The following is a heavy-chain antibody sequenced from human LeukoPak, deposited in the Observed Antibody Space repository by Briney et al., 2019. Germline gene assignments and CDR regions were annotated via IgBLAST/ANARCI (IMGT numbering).Heavy chain of an antibody. V-gene: IGHV3-33*01. J-gene: IGHJ4*02. CDR3: ARLAAAGTRNVDY. D-gene: IGHD6-13*01. CDR1: GFTFSSYG. CDR2: IWYDGSNK. Sequence: PGGSLRLSCAASGFTFSSYGMHWVRQAPGKGLEWVAVIWYDGSNKYYADSVKGRFTTSRDNSKNTLYLQMNSLRAEDTAVYYCARLAAAGTRNVDYWGQGTLVTVSS.